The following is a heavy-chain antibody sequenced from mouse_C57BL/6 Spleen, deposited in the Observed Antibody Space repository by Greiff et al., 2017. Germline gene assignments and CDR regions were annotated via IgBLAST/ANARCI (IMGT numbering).Heavy chain of an antibody. CDR2: IDPSDSET. D-gene: IGHD2-2*01. CDR3: AREGIYYGCDGYAMDY. CDR1: GYTFTSYW. V-gene: IGHV1-52*01. J-gene: IGHJ4*01. Sequence: QVQLKQPGAELVRPGSSVKLSCKASGYTFTSYWMHWVKQRPIQGLEWIGNIDPSDSETHYNQKFKDKATLTVDKSSSTAYMQLSSLTSEDSAVYYCAREGIYYGCDGYAMDYWGQGTSVTVSS.